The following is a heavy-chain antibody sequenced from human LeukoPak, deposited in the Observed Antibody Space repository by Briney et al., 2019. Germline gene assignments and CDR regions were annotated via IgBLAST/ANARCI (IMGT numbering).Heavy chain of an antibody. CDR3: ATGGGRVAVAGYFDY. CDR1: GGTFSSYA. CDR2: IIPIFGTA. D-gene: IGHD6-19*01. V-gene: IGHV1-69*06. J-gene: IGHJ4*02. Sequence: GASVKVSCKASGGTFSSYAISWVRQAPGQGLEWMGGIIPIFGTANYAQKFQGRVTMTEDTSADTAYMELSSLRSEDTAVYYCATGGGRVAVAGYFDYWGQGTLVTVSS.